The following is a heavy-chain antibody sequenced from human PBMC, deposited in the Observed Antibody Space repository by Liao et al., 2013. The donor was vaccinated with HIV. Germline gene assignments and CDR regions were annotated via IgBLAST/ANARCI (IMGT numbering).Heavy chain of an antibody. CDR1: GGSISNYY. V-gene: IGHV4-4*07. D-gene: IGHD2/OR15-2a*01. CDR3: ARDWATRVILDAFDL. Sequence: QVQLRESGPGLVKPSETLSLTCTVSGGSISNYYWSWIRQPAGKGLEWIGRIYSSGSANYNPSLKTRATISLDASKNQFFLDLRSVTAADTAVYYCARDWATRVILDAFDLWGQGTMVTVSS. J-gene: IGHJ3*01. CDR2: IYSSGSA.